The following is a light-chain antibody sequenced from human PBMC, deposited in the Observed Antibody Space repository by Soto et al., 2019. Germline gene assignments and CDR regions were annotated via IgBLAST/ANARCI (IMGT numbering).Light chain of an antibody. CDR2: GNS. CDR3: QSYDSSLSGYV. J-gene: IGLJ1*01. V-gene: IGLV1-40*01. CDR1: SSNIGAGYD. Sequence: QSVLTQPPSVSGAPGQRVTISCTGSSSNIGAGYDVHWYQQLPATAPKLLIYGNSNRPSGVPDRFSGSKSGTSASLAITGLQADDEADYYCQSYDSSLSGYVFGTGTKLTGL.